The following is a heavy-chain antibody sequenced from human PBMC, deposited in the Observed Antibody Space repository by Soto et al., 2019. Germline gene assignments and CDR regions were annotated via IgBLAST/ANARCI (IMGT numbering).Heavy chain of an antibody. J-gene: IGHJ6*04. CDR3: AKESRGGKVNYYYGMDV. CDR2: ISYDGSNK. Sequence: PAGSPRLSCAASGYTFRSYGIHWVLQAPGSWLEWVAVISYDGSNKYYADSVKGRFTISRDNSKNTMYLQMNSLRAEDTAVYYCAKESRGGKVNYYYGMDVWGKGTTVTASS. CDR1: GYTFRSYG. D-gene: IGHD2-15*01. V-gene: IGHV3-30*18.